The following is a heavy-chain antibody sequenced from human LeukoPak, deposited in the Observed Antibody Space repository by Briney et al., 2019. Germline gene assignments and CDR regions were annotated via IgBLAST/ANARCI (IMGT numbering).Heavy chain of an antibody. V-gene: IGHV3-23*03. CDR2: IYSGGST. J-gene: IGHJ4*02. CDR3: TGGYGLAKFY. CDR1: GFTFSSYA. Sequence: PGGSLRLSCAASGFTFSSYAMNWVRQAPGKGLEWVSVIYSGGSTYYADSVKGRFTISRDNSKNTLYLQMNSLRAEDTAIYYCTGGYGLAKFYWGQGTLVTVSS. D-gene: IGHD5-12*01.